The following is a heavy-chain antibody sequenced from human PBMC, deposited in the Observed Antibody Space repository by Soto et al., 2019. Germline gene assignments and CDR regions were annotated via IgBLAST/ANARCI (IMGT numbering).Heavy chain of an antibody. Sequence: QVQLVESGGGVVQPGRSLRLSCAASGFTFSSYTMNWVRQTPGKGLGWVAVTSFDGNSKYYADSVRGRFTISRDNSKNTLYLQMNSLRAEDTAVYYCARDPPGGGWYGECWGQGTLVTVSS. CDR3: ARDPPGGGWYGEC. J-gene: IGHJ4*02. V-gene: IGHV3-30-3*01. CDR1: GFTFSSYT. CDR2: TSFDGNSK. D-gene: IGHD6-19*01.